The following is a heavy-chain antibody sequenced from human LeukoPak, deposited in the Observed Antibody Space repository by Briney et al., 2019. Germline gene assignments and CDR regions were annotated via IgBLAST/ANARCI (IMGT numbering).Heavy chain of an antibody. D-gene: IGHD5-12*01. Sequence: SVKVSCKASGGTFSSYAISWVRQAPGQGLEWMGGIIPIFGTANYAQKFQGRVTITTDESTSTAYMELSSLRSEDTAVYYCARSVATIRVRRDDYYYYYMDVWGKGTTVTVSS. CDR1: GGTFSSYA. V-gene: IGHV1-69*05. J-gene: IGHJ6*03. CDR2: IIPIFGTA. CDR3: ARSVATIRVRRDDYYYYYMDV.